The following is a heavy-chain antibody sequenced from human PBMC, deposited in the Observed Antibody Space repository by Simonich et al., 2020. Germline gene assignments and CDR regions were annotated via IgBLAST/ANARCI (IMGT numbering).Heavy chain of an antibody. Sequence: EVQLVESGGGLVQPGGSLRLSCAASGFTFSSYWMHWVRQAPGKGLVGVSRNNSDGSSTSYADSVKGRFTISRDNAKNTLYLQMNSLRAEDTAVYYCAREAGDLWYFDLWGRGTLVTVSS. J-gene: IGHJ2*01. CDR2: NNSDGSST. CDR3: AREAGDLWYFDL. CDR1: GFTFSSYW. D-gene: IGHD7-27*01. V-gene: IGHV3-74*01.